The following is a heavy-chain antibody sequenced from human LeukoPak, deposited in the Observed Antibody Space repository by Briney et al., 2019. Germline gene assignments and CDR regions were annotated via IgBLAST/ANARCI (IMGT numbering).Heavy chain of an antibody. Sequence: SETLSLTCTVSGGSISSYYWSWIRHPAGKGLEWIGRIYNSGSTNYNPPLKSRVTMSVDTSKNQYSLKLSSVTAADTAVYCCAIVSVVRGAPDYYFDYWGQGTLVTVSS. D-gene: IGHD3-10*01. V-gene: IGHV4-4*07. J-gene: IGHJ4*02. CDR1: GGSISSYY. CDR3: AIVSVVRGAPDYYFDY. CDR2: IYNSGST.